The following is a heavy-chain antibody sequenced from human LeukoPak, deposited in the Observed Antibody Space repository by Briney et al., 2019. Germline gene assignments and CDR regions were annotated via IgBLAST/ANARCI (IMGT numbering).Heavy chain of an antibody. Sequence: SETLSLTCTVSGGSISSYYWSWIRQPPGKGLEWIGYIYYSGSTNYNPSLKSRVTISVDTSKNQFSLKLSSVTAADTAVYYCARAQIGYCSSTSCYGENAFDIWGQGTMVTVSS. D-gene: IGHD2-2*01. CDR2: IYYSGST. J-gene: IGHJ3*02. V-gene: IGHV4-59*01. CDR1: GGSISSYY. CDR3: ARAQIGYCSSTSCYGENAFDI.